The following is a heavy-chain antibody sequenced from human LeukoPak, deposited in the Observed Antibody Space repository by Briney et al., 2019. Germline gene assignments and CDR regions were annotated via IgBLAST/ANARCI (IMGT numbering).Heavy chain of an antibody. Sequence: SSETLSLTWTVSGXSISSSSDYWGWIRQPPGKGLEWIGSIYYSGSTYYNPSLKSRVTISVDTSKNQFSLKLSSVTAADTAVYYCARLGSGDMVIYWGQGTLVTVSS. D-gene: IGHD5-18*01. CDR3: ARLGSGDMVIY. CDR2: IYYSGST. V-gene: IGHV4-39*01. CDR1: GXSISSSSDY. J-gene: IGHJ4*02.